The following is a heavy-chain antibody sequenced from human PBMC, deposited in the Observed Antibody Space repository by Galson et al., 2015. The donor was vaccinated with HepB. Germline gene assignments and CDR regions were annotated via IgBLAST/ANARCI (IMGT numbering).Heavy chain of an antibody. V-gene: IGHV3-21*01. CDR3: ARDPSYSSSNFRWAIYYFDY. D-gene: IGHD6-6*01. J-gene: IGHJ4*02. Sequence: SLRLSCAASGFTFSSYSMNWVRQAPGKGLEWVSSISSSSSYIYYADSVKGRFTISRDNAKNSLYLQMDSLRAEDTAVYYCARDPSYSSSNFRWAIYYFDYWGQGTLVTVSS. CDR2: ISSSSSYI. CDR1: GFTFSSYS.